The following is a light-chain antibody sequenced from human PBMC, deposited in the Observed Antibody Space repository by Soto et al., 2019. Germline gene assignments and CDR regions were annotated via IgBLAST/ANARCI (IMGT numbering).Light chain of an antibody. CDR2: DAS. Sequence: IVMTQSPVTLSVSPGERATLSCRASKNIVTNLAWYQQKPGQAPRLVIYDASTRATDIPARFSGSGFGTEFILTISSLQSADFAVYYCQQYNNWPPRLTFGGGTKVDIK. CDR1: KNIVTN. CDR3: QQYNNWPPRLT. J-gene: IGKJ4*01. V-gene: IGKV3-15*01.